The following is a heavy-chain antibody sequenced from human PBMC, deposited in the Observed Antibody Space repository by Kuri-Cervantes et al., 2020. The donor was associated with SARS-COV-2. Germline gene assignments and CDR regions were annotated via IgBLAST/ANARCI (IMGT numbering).Heavy chain of an antibody. CDR2: ISPILGIA. CDR1: GGTFSSYA. CDR3: ARDTPGGRYQLLFNY. V-gene: IGHV1-69*04. D-gene: IGHD2-2*01. J-gene: IGHJ4*02. Sequence: SVKVSCKASGGTFSSYAISWVRQAPGQGLEWMGRISPILGIANYAQKFQGRVTITVDKSTSTAYMELSSLRSEDTAVYYCARDTPGGRYQLLFNYWGQGTLVTVSS.